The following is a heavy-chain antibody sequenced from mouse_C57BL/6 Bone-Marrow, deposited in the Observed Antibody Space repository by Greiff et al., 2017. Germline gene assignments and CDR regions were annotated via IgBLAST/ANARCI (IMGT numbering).Heavy chain of an antibody. CDR3: ARGGDYSNYEAMDY. CDR1: GYSITSGYY. CDR2: ISYDGSN. V-gene: IGHV3-6*01. D-gene: IGHD2-5*01. Sequence: EVQLVESGPGLVKPSQSLSLTCSVTGYSITSGYYWNWIRQFPGNKLEWMGYISYDGSNNYNPSLKNRISITRDTSKNQFFLKLNSVTTEDTATYYCARGGDYSNYEAMDYWGQGTSVTVSS. J-gene: IGHJ4*01.